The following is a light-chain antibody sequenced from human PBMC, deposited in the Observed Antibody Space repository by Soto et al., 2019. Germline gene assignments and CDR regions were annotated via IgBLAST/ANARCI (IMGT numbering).Light chain of an antibody. CDR3: SSYTSSDTLGV. CDR1: SSDVGGYDY. CDR2: EVT. V-gene: IGLV2-14*01. J-gene: IGLJ1*01. Sequence: QSVLTQPASVSGSPGQSITISCTGTSSDVGGYDYVSWYQQHPGKAPKLMIYEVTNRPSGVSSRFSGSKSGNTASLTISGLQAEDEADYYCSSYTSSDTLGVFGTGTKVTVL.